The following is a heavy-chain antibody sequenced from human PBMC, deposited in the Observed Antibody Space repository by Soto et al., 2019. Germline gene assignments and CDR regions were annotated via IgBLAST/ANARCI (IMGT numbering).Heavy chain of an antibody. V-gene: IGHV4-30-2*06. CDR1: GASISYGGFS. J-gene: IGHJ4*02. Sequence: SETLSLTCTVSGASISYGGFSWSWIRQSPGKGLEWIGYISHLENTYLHPSFKSRLTMSIDRTRNQFSLKLSSVTAADMAVYYCARGGGYGSFDYWGQGVLVTVS. CDR2: ISHLENT. D-gene: IGHD5-12*01. CDR3: ARGGGYGSFDY.